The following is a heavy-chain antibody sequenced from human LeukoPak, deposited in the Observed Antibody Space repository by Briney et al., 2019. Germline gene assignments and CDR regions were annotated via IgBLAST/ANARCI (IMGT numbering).Heavy chain of an antibody. Sequence: GGSLRLSCAASGFTFSSNDMRWVCHGPGKGVEWVSGIGTAGDTCYSGPVKGRLTISRENDKNSLYLQMNSLRAGDTAVYYCARGYPRVRGVISPLDYWGQGTLVTVSS. J-gene: IGHJ4*02. CDR3: ARGYPRVRGVISPLDY. CDR2: IGTAGDT. CDR1: GFTFSSND. V-gene: IGHV3-13*01. D-gene: IGHD3-10*01.